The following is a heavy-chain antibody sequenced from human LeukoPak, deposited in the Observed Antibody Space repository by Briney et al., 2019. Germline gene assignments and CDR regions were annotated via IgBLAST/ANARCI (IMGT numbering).Heavy chain of an antibody. CDR1: GFTVSSNY. CDR2: IYSGGST. CDR3: ARYLRGIAVAAADY. Sequence: GGSLRLSCAASGFTVSSNYMSWVRQAPGKGLEWVSVIYSGGSTYYADSVKGRFTISRDNSKNTLYLQMNTLRAEDTAVYYCARYLRGIAVAAADYWGQGTLVTVSS. D-gene: IGHD6-19*01. J-gene: IGHJ4*02. V-gene: IGHV3-53*01.